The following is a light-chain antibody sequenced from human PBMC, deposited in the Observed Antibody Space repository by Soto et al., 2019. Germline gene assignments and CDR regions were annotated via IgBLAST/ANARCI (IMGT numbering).Light chain of an antibody. CDR1: SSDVGGHNS. Sequence: QSALTQPASVSGSPGQSITISCTGTSSDVGGHNSVAWYQHNPGKAPKLMIYEVRNRLSGVSNRFSGSKSGNTASLTISGLQSEDEADYYCTSYTPTGALVFGSGTKLTVL. CDR2: EVR. J-gene: IGLJ3*02. V-gene: IGLV2-14*01. CDR3: TSYTPTGALV.